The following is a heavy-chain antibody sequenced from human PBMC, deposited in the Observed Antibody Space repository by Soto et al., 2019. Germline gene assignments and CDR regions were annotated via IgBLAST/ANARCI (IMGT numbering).Heavy chain of an antibody. CDR2: ISNDGGST. J-gene: IGHJ4*02. Sequence: LRLSCSASGFSFSSYAMHWFRQAPGKGLEYASAISNDGGSTYYAGSVKGRFTISRDNSKNTLYLQMTSLRAEDTAVYYCVKDRYVDYWGQGTLVTVSS. CDR1: GFSFSSYA. V-gene: IGHV3-64D*06. CDR3: VKDRYVDY.